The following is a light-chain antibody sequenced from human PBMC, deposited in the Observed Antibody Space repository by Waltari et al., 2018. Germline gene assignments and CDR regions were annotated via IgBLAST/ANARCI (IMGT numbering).Light chain of an antibody. V-gene: IGKV4-1*01. CDR2: WTS. J-gene: IGKJ3*01. CDR3: QQYFNTPTFT. Sequence: IVLTQSPDSLAVSLGERATIHCKSSQSILYNSNNKNFLAWDQQRPGQPPKLLIYWTSTRASGVPDRFSGSGSGTDFTLTISSLQAEDVAVYYCQQYFNTPTFTFGPGTKVDIK. CDR1: QSILYNSNNKNF.